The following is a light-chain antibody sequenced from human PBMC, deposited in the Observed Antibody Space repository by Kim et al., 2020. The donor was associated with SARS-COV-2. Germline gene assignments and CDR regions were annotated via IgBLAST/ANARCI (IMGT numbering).Light chain of an antibody. CDR3: QQRSNWPPYT. V-gene: IGKV3-11*01. J-gene: IGKJ2*01. CDR2: DAS. Sequence: WTPGERATRSCRARQSVSRYLAWYQQKPGQAPRLLIYDASNRATGIPARFSGSGSGTDFTLTISSLEPEDFAVYYCQQRSNWPPYTFGQGTKLDI. CDR1: QSVSRY.